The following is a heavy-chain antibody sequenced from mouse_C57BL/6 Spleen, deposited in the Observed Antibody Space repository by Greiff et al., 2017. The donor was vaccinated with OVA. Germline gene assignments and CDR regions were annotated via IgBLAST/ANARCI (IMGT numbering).Heavy chain of an antibody. V-gene: IGHV6-3*01. CDR3: TQGAMDY. Sequence: EVKLQESGGGLVQPGGSMKLSCVASGFTFSNYWMNWVRQSPEKGLEWVAQIRLKSDNYATHYAESVTGRFTISREDSKSSVYLQMNNLRAEDTGIYYCTQGAMDYWGQGTSVTVSS. CDR2: IRLKSDNYAT. J-gene: IGHJ4*01. CDR1: GFTFSNYW.